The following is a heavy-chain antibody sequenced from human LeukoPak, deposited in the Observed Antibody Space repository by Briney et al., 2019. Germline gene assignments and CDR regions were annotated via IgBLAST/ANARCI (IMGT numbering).Heavy chain of an antibody. CDR2: ISGSGDNT. J-gene: IGHJ5*02. CDR3: AKGGLVHRFDP. Sequence: GGSLRLSCAASGFTFSGYAMSWVRQAPGKGLEWVSGISGSGDNTYYADSVKGRFTISRDNSKNTLYLQMNSLRADDTAVYYCAKGGLVHRFDPWGQGTLVTVSS. CDR1: GFTFSGYA. V-gene: IGHV3-23*01.